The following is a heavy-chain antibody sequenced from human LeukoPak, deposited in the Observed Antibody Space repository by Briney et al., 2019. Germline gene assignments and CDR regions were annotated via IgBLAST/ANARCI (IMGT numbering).Heavy chain of an antibody. CDR2: IYAGGTT. J-gene: IGHJ4*02. V-gene: IGHV3-53*01. CDR3: AREGAGYDSSGYSN. CDR1: GFTVSSNY. D-gene: IGHD3-22*01. Sequence: GGSLRLSCAVSGFTVSSNYISWVRQAPGKGLEWVSVIYAGGTTFYADSVKGRFTISRDNSKNTLYLQMNSLRADDTAVYYCAREGAGYDSSGYSNWGQGTLVTVSS.